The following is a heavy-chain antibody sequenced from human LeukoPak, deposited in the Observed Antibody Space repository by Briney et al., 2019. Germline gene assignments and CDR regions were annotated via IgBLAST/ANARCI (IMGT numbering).Heavy chain of an antibody. D-gene: IGHD2-15*01. J-gene: IGHJ4*02. CDR1: GFTFSSSA. CDR3: AKQLGYCSDGSCYFPY. Sequence: GGSLRLSCAASGFTFSSSAMSWVRQAPGKGLEWVSVISNNGGYTYYADSVQGRFTISRDNSKSTLCLQMNSLRAEDTAVYYCAKQLGYCSDGSCYFPYWGQGTLVTVSS. CDR2: ISNNGGYT. V-gene: IGHV3-23*01.